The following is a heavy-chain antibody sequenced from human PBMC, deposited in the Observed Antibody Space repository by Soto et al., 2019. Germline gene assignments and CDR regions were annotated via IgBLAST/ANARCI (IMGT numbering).Heavy chain of an antibody. Sequence: QVQLVESGGGVVQPGRSLRLSCAAYGFTFSSYGMHWVRQAPGKGLEWVAVISYDGSNKYYADSKKGRFTISRDNSKNTLSLQMNSLRAEDTAVYYCAKDRYSNYRLIDYWGQGALVTVSS. V-gene: IGHV3-30*18. CDR2: ISYDGSNK. CDR3: AKDRYSNYRLIDY. J-gene: IGHJ4*02. D-gene: IGHD4-4*01. CDR1: GFTFSSYG.